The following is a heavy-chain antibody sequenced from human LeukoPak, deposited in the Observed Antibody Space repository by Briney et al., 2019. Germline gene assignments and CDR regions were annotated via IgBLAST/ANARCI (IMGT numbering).Heavy chain of an antibody. CDR2: IRYDGSNK. J-gene: IGHJ4*02. CDR3: AKDRVTVTPHLDY. D-gene: IGHD4-17*01. CDR1: GFTFSSYG. Sequence: PGGSLRLPCAASGFTFSSYGMHWVRQAPGKGLEWVAFIRYDGSNKYYADSVKGRFTISRDNSKNTLYLQMNSLRAEDTAVYYCAKDRVTVTPHLDYWGQGTLVTVSS. V-gene: IGHV3-30*02.